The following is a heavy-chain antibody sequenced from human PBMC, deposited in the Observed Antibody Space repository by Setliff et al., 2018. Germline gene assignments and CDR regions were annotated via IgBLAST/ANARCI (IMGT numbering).Heavy chain of an antibody. Sequence: SETLSLTCSVSGDSMSFSYWSWIRQPPGKGLEWIGYIYYSGSTDSHPSLKSRVSISIDTSKNQFSLKLSSVTAADTAVYYCARESRYYYDSSGYFDYWGQGTLVTVSS. CDR3: ARESRYYYDSSGYFDY. D-gene: IGHD3-22*01. CDR1: GDSMSFSY. V-gene: IGHV4-59*12. J-gene: IGHJ4*02. CDR2: IYYSGST.